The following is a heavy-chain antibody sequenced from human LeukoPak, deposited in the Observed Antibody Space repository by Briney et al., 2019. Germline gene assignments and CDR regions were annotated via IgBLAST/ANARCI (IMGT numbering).Heavy chain of an antibody. J-gene: IGHJ4*02. Sequence: PSETLSLTCAVSGGSISSSNWWSWVRQPPGKGLEWIGYIYYSGDTTYNPSLKSRVTMSVDTSKNQFSLKLSSVTAADTAVYYCARDKQPGDYWGQGALVTVSS. CDR2: IYYSGDT. D-gene: IGHD1-1*01. CDR1: GGSISSSNW. CDR3: ARDKQPGDY. V-gene: IGHV4-4*02.